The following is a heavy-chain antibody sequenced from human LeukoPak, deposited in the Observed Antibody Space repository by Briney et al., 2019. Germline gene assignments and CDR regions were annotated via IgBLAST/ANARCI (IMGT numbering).Heavy chain of an antibody. CDR3: GRDSGSYNGFDY. V-gene: IGHV1-18*01. J-gene: IGHJ4*02. CDR2: ISTYSGYT. D-gene: IGHD1-26*01. Sequence: GASVKVSCKASGYTFTSYGITWVRQAPGRGLEWMGWISTYSGYTNYAQKFQGRVSMTTETSTSTAYMEMRSLRSDDTAVFYCGRDSGSYNGFDYWGQGTLITVSS. CDR1: GYTFTSYG.